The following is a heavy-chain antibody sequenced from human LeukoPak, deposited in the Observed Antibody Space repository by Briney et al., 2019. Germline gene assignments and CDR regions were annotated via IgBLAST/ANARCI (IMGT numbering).Heavy chain of an antibody. Sequence: SETLSLTCTVSGDSISTYYWSWIRQPVGKGLEWIGRITTTGNTNYNPTLKSRLTMSLDTSKNQFSLKLTSVTAADAAVYYCARDPLGLGNYYDYWGQGTLVTVSS. CDR3: ARDPLGLGNYYDY. D-gene: IGHD7-27*01. CDR2: ITTTGNT. J-gene: IGHJ4*02. CDR1: GDSISTYY. V-gene: IGHV4-4*07.